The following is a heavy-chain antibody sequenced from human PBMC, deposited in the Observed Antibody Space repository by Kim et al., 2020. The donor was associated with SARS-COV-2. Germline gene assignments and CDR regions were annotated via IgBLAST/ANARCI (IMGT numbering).Heavy chain of an antibody. V-gene: IGHV3-21*01. CDR3: ARDGPVVAARGHDAFDI. Sequence: VKGRFTISRDNAKNSLYLQMNSLRAEDTAVYYCARDGPVVAARGHDAFDIWGQGTMVTVSS. D-gene: IGHD2-15*01. J-gene: IGHJ3*02.